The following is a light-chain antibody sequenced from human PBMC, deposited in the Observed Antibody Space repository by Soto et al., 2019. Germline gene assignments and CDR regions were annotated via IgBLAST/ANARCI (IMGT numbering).Light chain of an antibody. J-gene: IGKJ1*01. CDR3: QQSYSTPWT. V-gene: IGKV1-39*01. Sequence: DIRMTQSPSPLSASIGDRVTITCRASQTIRKSLNWYQQKAETAPKLLIFSASSLQSGVPSRFSASGSGTEFTLTISSLQPEDFATYHCQQSYSTPWTFGQGTKVDIK. CDR2: SAS. CDR1: QTIRKS.